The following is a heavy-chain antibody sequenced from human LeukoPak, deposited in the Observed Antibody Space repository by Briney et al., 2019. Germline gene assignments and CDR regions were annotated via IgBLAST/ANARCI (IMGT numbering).Heavy chain of an antibody. J-gene: IGHJ6*03. CDR2: ISWDGGST. D-gene: IGHD1-1*01. CDR3: AKSGTRYYYYYMDV. V-gene: IGHV3-43D*03. Sequence: GGSLRLSCAASRFTFNTYWMHWVRQAPGKGLEWVSLISWDGGSTYYADSVKGRFTISRDNSKNSLYLQMNSLRAEDTALYYCAKSGTRYYYYYMDVWGKGTTVTVSS. CDR1: RFTFNTYW.